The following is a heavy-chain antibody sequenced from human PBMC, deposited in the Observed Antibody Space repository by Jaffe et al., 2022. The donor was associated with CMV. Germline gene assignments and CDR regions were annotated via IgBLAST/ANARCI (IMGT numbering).Heavy chain of an antibody. J-gene: IGHJ4*02. CDR3: ARDSNVYYDSSGSLDY. CDR1: GYTFTSYY. D-gene: IGHD3-22*01. V-gene: IGHV1-46*01. Sequence: QVQLVQSGAEVKKPGASVKVSCKASGYTFTSYYMHWVRQAPGQGLEWMGIINPSGGSTSYAQKFQGRVTMTRDTSTSTVYMELSSLRSEDTAVYYCARDSNVYYDSSGSLDYWGQGTLVTVSS. CDR2: INPSGGST.